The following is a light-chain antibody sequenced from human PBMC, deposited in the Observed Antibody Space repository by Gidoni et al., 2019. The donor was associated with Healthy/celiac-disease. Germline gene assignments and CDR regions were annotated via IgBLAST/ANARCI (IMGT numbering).Light chain of an antibody. CDR3: QQSYSTPPT. CDR2: AAS. Sequence: SLSASVGDRVTITCRASQSISSYLNWYQQKPGKAPKLLIYAASSLQSGVPSRFSGSGSGTDFTLTISSLQPEDFATYYCQQSYSTPPTFGQGTKLEIK. V-gene: IGKV1-39*01. J-gene: IGKJ2*01. CDR1: QSISSY.